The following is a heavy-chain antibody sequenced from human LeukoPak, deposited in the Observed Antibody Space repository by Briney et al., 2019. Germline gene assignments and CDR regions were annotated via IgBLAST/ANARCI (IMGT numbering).Heavy chain of an antibody. V-gene: IGHV4-34*01. D-gene: IGHD3-9*01. CDR3: ARRGRYFDGRWFDP. J-gene: IGHJ5*02. CDR1: GGSFSGYY. CDR2: INHSGST. Sequence: SETLSLTCAVYGGSFSGYYWSWIRQPPGKGLEWIGEINHSGSTNHNPSLKSRVTISVDTSKNQFSLKLSSVTAADTAVYYCARRGRYFDGRWFDPWGQGTLVTVSS.